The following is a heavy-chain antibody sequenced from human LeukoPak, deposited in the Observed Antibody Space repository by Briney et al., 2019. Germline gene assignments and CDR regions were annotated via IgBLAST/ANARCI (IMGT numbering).Heavy chain of an antibody. CDR2: IYPTGST. CDR3: ARAYSSSWYWNWFDP. CDR1: GGSFSGYY. V-gene: IGHV4-34*01. Sequence: SETLSLTCAVYGGSFSGYYWGWIRQPPGKGLEWIGNIYPTGSTYYNPSLKSRVTISVDTSKNQFSLKVSSVSAADTAVYYCARAYSSSWYWNWFDPWGQGTLVTVSS. D-gene: IGHD6-13*01. J-gene: IGHJ5*02.